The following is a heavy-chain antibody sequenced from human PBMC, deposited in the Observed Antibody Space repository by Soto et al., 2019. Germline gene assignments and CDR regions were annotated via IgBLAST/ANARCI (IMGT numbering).Heavy chain of an antibody. V-gene: IGHV4-30-4*01. D-gene: IGHD2-21*01. Sequence: KASETLSLTCTVSGGSIINEDYYWTWIRQPPGKGLEWLGRVQYSGATYYNPSLRSRLTMSMDWSRNQFSLRLTSVTAADTAMYYCARATAYCGRTSCYPFDYWGQGTLVTVS. CDR3: ARATAYCGRTSCYPFDY. CDR2: VQYSGAT. CDR1: GGSIINEDYY. J-gene: IGHJ4*02.